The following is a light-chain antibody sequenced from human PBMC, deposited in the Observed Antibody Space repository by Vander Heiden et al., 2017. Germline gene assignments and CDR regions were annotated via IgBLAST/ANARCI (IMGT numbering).Light chain of an antibody. Sequence: QSALTQPASVSGSPGQPIPITCTGTGSDIGSYSHVSWYQQHPDKAPAPIIYEVNERPSGFAVRFPGSRSENTTTVTITRLQAEDEAEYYCYSCAYSSTWRVVFGGGTKLTVL. CDR2: EVN. CDR1: GSDIGSYSH. CDR3: YSCAYSSTWRVV. J-gene: IGLJ2*01. V-gene: IGLV2-23*02.